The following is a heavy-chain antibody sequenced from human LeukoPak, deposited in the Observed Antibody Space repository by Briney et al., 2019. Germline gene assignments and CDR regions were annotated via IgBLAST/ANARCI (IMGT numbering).Heavy chain of an antibody. V-gene: IGHV1-18*01. CDR2: ISTYNGNT. D-gene: IGHD5-18*01. J-gene: IGHJ4*02. CDR1: GDTVTSYD. Sequence: ASVKVSCKASGDTVTSYDISWVLQAPGQGLEWTGWISTYNGNTNYAQKFQGRVTVTTDTSTSTAYMELRSLTSDDTAVYYCVRGGSSSGYDYWGQGTLVTVSS. CDR3: VRGGSSSGYDY.